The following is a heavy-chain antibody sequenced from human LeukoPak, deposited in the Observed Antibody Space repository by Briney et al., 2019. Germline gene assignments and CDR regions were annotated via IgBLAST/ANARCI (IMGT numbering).Heavy chain of an antibody. J-gene: IGHJ4*02. CDR3: ARGIAVAGTGPLY. D-gene: IGHD6-19*01. CDR2: ISTSGTT. Sequence: SETLSLTCAAYGGSFSGYYWSWIRQPAGKGLEWIGRISTSGTTNYNPSLKSRVTMSVDTSKNQFSLKLSSVTAADTAVYYCARGIAVAGTGPLYWGQGTLVTVSS. CDR1: GGSFSGYY. V-gene: IGHV4-59*10.